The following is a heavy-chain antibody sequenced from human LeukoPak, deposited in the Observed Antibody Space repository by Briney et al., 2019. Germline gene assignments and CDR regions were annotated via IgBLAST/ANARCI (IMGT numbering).Heavy chain of an antibody. J-gene: IGHJ3*02. CDR3: ARDLGYLEWLSVFAI. V-gene: IGHV1-69*05. D-gene: IGHD3-3*01. CDR2: IIPKFAAV. Sequence: SVKVSCKASGDGFSDYGINWERRVPRQGLEWIGGIIPKFAAVNDAPRFQGRVTMTTDTSTSTADMELSSLTPDDTAVYHCARDLGYLEWLSVFAIWGPGTMVTVSS. CDR1: GDGFSDYG.